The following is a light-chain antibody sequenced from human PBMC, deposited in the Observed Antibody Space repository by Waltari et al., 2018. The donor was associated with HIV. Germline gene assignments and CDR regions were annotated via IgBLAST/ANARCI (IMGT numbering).Light chain of an antibody. CDR3: QTWGV. J-gene: IGLJ1*01. V-gene: IGLV4-69*01. Sequence: QLVLTQSPSASASLGASVKLTCTLSSGHSSYAIAWHQQQPEKGPRYLMKLNSDGSHSKGDGIPDRFSGSSYGAERYLTISSLQSEDEADYYCQTWGVFGTGTKVTVL. CDR1: SGHSSYA. CDR2: LNSDGSH.